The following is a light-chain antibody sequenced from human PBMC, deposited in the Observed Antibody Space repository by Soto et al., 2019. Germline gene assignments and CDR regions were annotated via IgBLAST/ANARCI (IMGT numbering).Light chain of an antibody. Sequence: DIQMTQSPSTLSASVGDRFTITCRASQSISSWLAWYQQKPGKAPKLLIYKASSLESGVPSRFSGSGSGTEFTLTISTRQPDDFATYYCQQYNSYWTFGQGTKVEIK. CDR1: QSISSW. J-gene: IGKJ1*01. V-gene: IGKV1-5*03. CDR3: QQYNSYWT. CDR2: KAS.